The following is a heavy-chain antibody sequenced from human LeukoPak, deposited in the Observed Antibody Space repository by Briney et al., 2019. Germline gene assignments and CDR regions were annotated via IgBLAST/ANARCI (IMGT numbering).Heavy chain of an antibody. V-gene: IGHV3-48*01. CDR3: ARDPPLRFLEWLSPSGMDV. D-gene: IGHD3-3*01. Sequence: PGGSLRLPCAASGFTFSSYSMNWVRQAPGKGLEWVSYISSSSSTIYYADSVKGRFTISRDNAKNSLYLQMNSLRAEDTAVYYCARDPPLRFLEWLSPSGMDVWGQGTTVTVSS. CDR1: GFTFSSYS. CDR2: ISSSSSTI. J-gene: IGHJ6*02.